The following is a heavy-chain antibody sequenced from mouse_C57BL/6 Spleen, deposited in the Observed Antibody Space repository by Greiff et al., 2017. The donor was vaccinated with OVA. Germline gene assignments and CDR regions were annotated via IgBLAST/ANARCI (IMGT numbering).Heavy chain of an antibody. J-gene: IGHJ3*01. Sequence: EVQLQQSGPELVKPGASVKMSCKASGYTFTDYNMHWVKQSHGKSLEWIGYINPNNGGTSYNQKFKGKATLTVNKSSSTAYMELRSLTSEDSAVYDCARSWDGGAWFAYWGQGTLVTVSA. CDR2: INPNNGGT. CDR3: ARSWDGGAWFAY. CDR1: GYTFTDYN. D-gene: IGHD4-1*01. V-gene: IGHV1-22*01.